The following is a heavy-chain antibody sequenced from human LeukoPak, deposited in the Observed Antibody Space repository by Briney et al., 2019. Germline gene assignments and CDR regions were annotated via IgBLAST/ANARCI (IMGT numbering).Heavy chain of an antibody. J-gene: IGHJ4*02. CDR1: GGTFSSYA. D-gene: IGHD3-16*01. CDR3: ARGRLRLGLPGFDY. V-gene: IGHV1-69*05. Sequence: SVKVSCKASGGTFSSYAISWVRQAPGQGLEWMGRIIPIFGTANYAQKFRGRVTITTDESTSTAYMELSSLRSGDTAVYYCARGRLRLGLPGFDYWGQGTLVTVSS. CDR2: IIPIFGTA.